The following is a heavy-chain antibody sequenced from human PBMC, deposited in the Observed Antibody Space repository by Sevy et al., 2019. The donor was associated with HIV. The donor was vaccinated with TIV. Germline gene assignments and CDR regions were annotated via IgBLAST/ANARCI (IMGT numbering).Heavy chain of an antibody. J-gene: IGHJ4*02. V-gene: IGHV3-21*01. CDR3: ARDPHSSSWPYYFDY. Sequence: GGSLRLSCAASGFTFSSYSMNWVRQAPGKGLEWVSSISRSSSYIDYADSVKGRFTISRDNAKNSLYLQMNSLRAEDTAVYYCARDPHSSSWPYYFDYWGQGTMVTVSS. D-gene: IGHD6-13*01. CDR1: GFTFSSYS. CDR2: ISRSSSYI.